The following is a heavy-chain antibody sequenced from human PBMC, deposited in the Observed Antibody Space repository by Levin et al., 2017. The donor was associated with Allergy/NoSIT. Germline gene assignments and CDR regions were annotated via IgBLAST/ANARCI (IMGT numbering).Heavy chain of an antibody. CDR2: IWYDGSNK. CDR3: ARDPLATAALDY. J-gene: IGHJ4*02. V-gene: IGHV3-33*01. D-gene: IGHD5-24*01. CDR1: GFTFSSYG. Sequence: AGGSLRLSCAASGFTFSSYGMHWVRQAPGKGLEWVAVIWYDGSNKYYADSVKGRFTISRDNSKNTLYLQMNSLRAEDTAVYYCARDPLATAALDYWGQGTLVTVSS.